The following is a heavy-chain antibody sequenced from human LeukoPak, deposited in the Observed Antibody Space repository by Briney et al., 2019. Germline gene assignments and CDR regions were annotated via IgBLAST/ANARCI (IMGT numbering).Heavy chain of an antibody. V-gene: IGHV1-2*02. J-gene: IGHJ6*02. CDR2: INPNSGGT. D-gene: IGHD3-10*01. CDR3: ARALLWFGDYGMDV. Sequence: GASVKVSCKASGYTFTGYYMHWVRQAPGQGLEWMGWINPNSGGTNYAQKFQGRVTMTRDTSISTAYMELSRLRSDDTAVYYCARALLWFGDYGMDVWAKGPRSPSP. CDR1: GYTFTGYY.